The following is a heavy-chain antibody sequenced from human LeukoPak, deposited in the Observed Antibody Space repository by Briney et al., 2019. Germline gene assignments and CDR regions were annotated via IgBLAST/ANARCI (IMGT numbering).Heavy chain of an antibody. CDR2: ISGSGGST. V-gene: IGHV3-23*01. D-gene: IGHD6-19*01. CDR1: GFTFSSYA. Sequence: GGPLRLSCAASGFTFSSYAMSWVRQAPGKGLEWVSAISGSGGSTYYADSVKGRFTISRDNSKNTLYLQMNSLRAEDTAVYYCARTVAAWYFDYWGQGTLVTVSS. J-gene: IGHJ4*02. CDR3: ARTVAAWYFDY.